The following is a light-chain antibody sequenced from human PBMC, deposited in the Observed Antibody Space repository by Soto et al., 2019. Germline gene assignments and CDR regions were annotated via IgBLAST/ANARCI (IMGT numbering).Light chain of an antibody. CDR2: SNS. Sequence: DIEMTQSPLSLSVTPGEPASISCRSSQSLLHSNGYNYLDWYLQKPGQSPHLLISSNSIRASRVPDRFSGSGSGKDFTLKISKVEAEDVGVYYCMQALQTPRTFGQGTKLEIK. CDR3: MQALQTPRT. V-gene: IGKV2-28*01. J-gene: IGKJ2*01. CDR1: QSLLHSNGYNY.